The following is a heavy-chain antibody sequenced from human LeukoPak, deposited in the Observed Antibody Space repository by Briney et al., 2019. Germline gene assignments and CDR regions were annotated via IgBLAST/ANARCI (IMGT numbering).Heavy chain of an antibody. J-gene: IGHJ3*02. Sequence: SETLSLTCAVYGGSLRGYHWSWIRQPPGKGVEWIGEINHSGSTNHNPSLKSRVTISVDTSKNQFSLKLSSVTAADTAVYYCARDTYYDFWSGQHDAFDIWGQGTMVTVSS. CDR2: INHSGST. D-gene: IGHD3-3*01. V-gene: IGHV4-34*01. CDR3: ARDTYYDFWSGQHDAFDI. CDR1: GGSLRGYH.